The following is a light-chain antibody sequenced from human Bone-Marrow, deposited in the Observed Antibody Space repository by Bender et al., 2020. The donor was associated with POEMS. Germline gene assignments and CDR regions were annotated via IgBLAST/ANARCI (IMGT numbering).Light chain of an antibody. J-gene: IGLJ1*01. CDR3: QSADSSNSFV. V-gene: IGLV3-25*03. CDR1: ALPRQF. Sequence: SSDLTQPPSVSVSPGQTARITCSGDALPRQFTYWFQQKPGQAPVLVIYKDVERPSGIPERFSGSSSGTTVTLTISGVQAEDEADYYCQSADSSNSFVFGTGTKVTVL. CDR2: KDV.